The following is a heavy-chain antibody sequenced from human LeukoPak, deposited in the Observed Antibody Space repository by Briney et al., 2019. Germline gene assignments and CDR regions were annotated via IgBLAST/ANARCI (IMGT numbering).Heavy chain of an antibody. CDR1: GFTFDDYA. J-gene: IGHJ4*02. Sequence: GRSLRLSCAASGFTFDDYAMHWVRQAPGKGLEWVSGISWNRAYIGYADSVKGRFTISRDNAKNSLYLQMNSLRAEDTAVYYCARDIPPTYCSSTSCYWGQGTLVTVSS. CDR3: ARDIPPTYCSSTSCY. V-gene: IGHV3-9*01. CDR2: ISWNRAYI. D-gene: IGHD2-2*01.